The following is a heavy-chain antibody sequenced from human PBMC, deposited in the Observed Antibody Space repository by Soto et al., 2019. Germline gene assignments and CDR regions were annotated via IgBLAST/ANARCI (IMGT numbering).Heavy chain of an antibody. V-gene: IGHV4-61*01. CDR3: AGRVAAAGVYNWFDP. CDR1: GGSVSSGSYH. J-gene: IGHJ5*02. Sequence: LSLTCTVSGGSVSSGSYHWSWIRQPPGKGLEWIGYIYYSGSTNYNPSLKSRVTISVDTSKNQFSLKLSSVTAADTAVYYCAGRVAAAGVYNWFDPWGQGTLVTVSS. CDR2: IYYSGST. D-gene: IGHD6-13*01.